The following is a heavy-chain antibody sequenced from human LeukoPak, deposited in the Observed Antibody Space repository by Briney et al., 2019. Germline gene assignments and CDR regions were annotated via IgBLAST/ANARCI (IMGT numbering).Heavy chain of an antibody. CDR3: ARGGDGMDV. CDR2: IKSDGSNT. CDR1: GFTFSGHW. Sequence: PGGSLRLSCAASGFTFSGHWMHWVRQAPGKGLVWVSLIKSDGSNTAYADSVKGRFTISRDNAKSTLYLQMNSLRAEDTAVYYCARGGDGMDVWGQGTTVTVSS. D-gene: IGHD3-16*01. V-gene: IGHV3-74*01. J-gene: IGHJ6*02.